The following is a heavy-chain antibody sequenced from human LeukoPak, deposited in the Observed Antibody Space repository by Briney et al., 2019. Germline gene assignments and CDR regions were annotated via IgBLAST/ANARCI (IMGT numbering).Heavy chain of an antibody. CDR1: GFTFSSYA. V-gene: IGHV3-30-3*01. CDR3: AKDSSIVVVSYYFDY. CDR2: ISYDGSNK. D-gene: IGHD3-22*01. Sequence: GRSLRLSCAASGFTFSSYAMHWVRQAPGKGLEWVAVISYDGSNKYYADSVKGRFTISRDNSKNTLYLQMNSLRAEDTAVYYCAKDSSIVVVSYYFDYWGQGTLVTVSS. J-gene: IGHJ4*02.